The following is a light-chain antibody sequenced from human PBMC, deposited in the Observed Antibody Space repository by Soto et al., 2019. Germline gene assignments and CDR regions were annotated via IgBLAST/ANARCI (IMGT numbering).Light chain of an antibody. CDR3: QHYDTSPPT. CDR1: QRVSSSQ. Sequence: EIVLTQSPGTLSLSPGESATLSCRASQRVSSSQVAWYQQKPGQAPRLLIYGASSRATGIPDRFSGVGSETDFTLTISRLEPEDFAVYYCQHYDTSPPTFDQGTKLEIK. J-gene: IGKJ2*01. CDR2: GAS. V-gene: IGKV3-20*01.